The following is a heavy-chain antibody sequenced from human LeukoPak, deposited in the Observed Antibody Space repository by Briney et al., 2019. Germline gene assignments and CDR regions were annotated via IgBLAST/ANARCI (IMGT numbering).Heavy chain of an antibody. V-gene: IGHV3-23*01. CDR2: ISGSGGDT. D-gene: IGHD3-3*01. CDR1: GFTFSNYA. Sequence: GGSLRLSCAASGFTFSNYAMTWVRQAPGKGLEWVSAISGSGGDTFFADSVKGRFTISRDNSKNTLYLQMNSLRAEDTAVYYCARDPHYDFWSGYPSHWGQGTLVTVSS. CDR3: ARDPHYDFWSGYPSH. J-gene: IGHJ4*02.